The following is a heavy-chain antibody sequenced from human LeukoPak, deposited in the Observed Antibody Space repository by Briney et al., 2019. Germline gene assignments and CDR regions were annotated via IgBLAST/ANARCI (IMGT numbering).Heavy chain of an antibody. CDR1: GGSFSGYY. V-gene: IGHV4-34*01. CDR3: ARSITMVRGVLP. J-gene: IGHJ5*02. Sequence: SETLSLTCAVYGGSFSGYYWSWIRQPPGKGLEWIGEINHSGSTNYNPSLKSRVTISVGTSKNQFSLKLSSVTAADTAVYYCARSITMVRGVLPWGQGTLVTVSS. CDR2: INHSGST. D-gene: IGHD3-10*01.